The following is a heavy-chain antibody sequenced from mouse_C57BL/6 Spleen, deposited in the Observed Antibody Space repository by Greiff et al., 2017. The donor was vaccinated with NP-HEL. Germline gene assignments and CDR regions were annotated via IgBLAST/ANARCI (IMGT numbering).Heavy chain of an antibody. CDR2: IDPENGDT. CDR3: TTLITTKVY. V-gene: IGHV14-4*01. D-gene: IGHD1-1*01. CDR1: GFNIKDDY. Sequence: VQLKESGAELVRPGASVKLSCTASGFNIKDDYMHWVKQRPEQGLEWIGWIDPENGDTEYASKFQGKATITADTSSNTAYLQLSSLTSEDTAVYYCTTLITTKVYWGQGTTLTVSS. J-gene: IGHJ2*01.